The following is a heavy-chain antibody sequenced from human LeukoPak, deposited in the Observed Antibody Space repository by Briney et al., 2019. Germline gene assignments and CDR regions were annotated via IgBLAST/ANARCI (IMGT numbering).Heavy chain of an antibody. V-gene: IGHV1-8*01. CDR2: MNPNSGNT. D-gene: IGHD3-22*01. CDR3: AREGGSSGFYDY. Sequence: ASVKVSCKASGYTFTSYDINWVRQATGQGLEWMGWMNPNSGNTGYAQKFRGRVTMTRNTYISTAYMELSSLRSEDTAVYYCAREGGSSGFYDYWGQGTLVTVSS. J-gene: IGHJ4*02. CDR1: GYTFTSYD.